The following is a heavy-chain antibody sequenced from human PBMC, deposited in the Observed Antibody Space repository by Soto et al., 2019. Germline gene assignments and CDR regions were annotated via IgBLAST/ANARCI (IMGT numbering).Heavy chain of an antibody. CDR2: INHSGST. CDR3: ARGWGRIFDY. J-gene: IGHJ4*02. D-gene: IGHD7-27*01. CDR1: GGSFSGYY. Sequence: QVQLQQWGAGLLKPSETLSLTCAVYGGSFSGYYWNWIRQPPGKGLEWIGEINHSGSTNYIPSLKSRVTLSVDTSKNQFSRKLSSVTAADTAVYYCARGWGRIFDYWGQGTLVTVSS. V-gene: IGHV4-34*01.